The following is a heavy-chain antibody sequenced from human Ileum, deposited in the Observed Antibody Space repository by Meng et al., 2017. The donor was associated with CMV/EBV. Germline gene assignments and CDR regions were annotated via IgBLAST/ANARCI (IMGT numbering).Heavy chain of an antibody. CDR3: ARLRYYGMDV. J-gene: IGHJ6*02. CDR2: ISSSSSTI. D-gene: IGHD3-16*01. Sequence: GESLKISCAASEFTFSTYTMNWVRQAPGKGLESVSYISSSSSTISYADSVKGRFTVSRDNAKNSLYLQMTSLRAEDTAVYYCARLRYYGMDVWGQGTMVTVSS. CDR1: EFTFSTYT. V-gene: IGHV3-48*04.